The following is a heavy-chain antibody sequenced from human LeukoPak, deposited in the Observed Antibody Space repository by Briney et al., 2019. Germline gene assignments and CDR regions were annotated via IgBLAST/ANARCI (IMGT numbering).Heavy chain of an antibody. CDR3: ARESGYRVEFDY. Sequence: SETLSLTCTVSGGSISSSSYYWGWIRQPPGKGLEWIGRIYTSGSTNYNPSLKSRVTMSVDTSKNQFSLKLSSVTAADTAVYYCARESGYRVEFDYWGQGTLVTVSS. CDR1: GGSISSSSYY. V-gene: IGHV4-39*07. J-gene: IGHJ4*02. CDR2: IYTSGST. D-gene: IGHD3-22*01.